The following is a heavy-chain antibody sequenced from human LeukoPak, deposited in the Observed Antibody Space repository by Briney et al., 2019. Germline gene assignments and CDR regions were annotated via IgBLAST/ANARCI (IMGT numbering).Heavy chain of an antibody. V-gene: IGHV3-48*01. CDR3: ARVARYCSNSCPSRIWYFDL. J-gene: IGHJ2*01. CDR1: GFTFSSYS. D-gene: IGHD2-2*01. Sequence: GGSLRLSCVASGFTFSSYSMNWVRQAPGEGLEWVSYISSLSGTIYYADSVKGRFTISRDNAKNSLYLQMNSLRAEDTAVYYCARVARYCSNSCPSRIWYFDLWGRGTLVTVSS. CDR2: ISSLSGTI.